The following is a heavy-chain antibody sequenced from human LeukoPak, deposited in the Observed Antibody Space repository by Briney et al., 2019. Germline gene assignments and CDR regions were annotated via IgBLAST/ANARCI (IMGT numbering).Heavy chain of an antibody. CDR2: ISGGGVTT. Sequence: GGSLRLSCVGSGFTSIAYALTWARQAPGKGLEWVSGISGGGVTTYYADSVKGRFTISRDIASNSLFLQMSSLRVEDTAIYYCARGWGGYSSYPPDYWGQGTLVTVSS. CDR3: ARGWGGYSSYPPDY. V-gene: IGHV3-23*01. CDR1: GFTSIAYA. D-gene: IGHD5-12*01. J-gene: IGHJ4*02.